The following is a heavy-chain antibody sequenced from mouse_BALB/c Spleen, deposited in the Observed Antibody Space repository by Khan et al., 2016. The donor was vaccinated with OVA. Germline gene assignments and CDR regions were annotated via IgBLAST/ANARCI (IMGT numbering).Heavy chain of an antibody. CDR3: ARGNWAWITY. CDR2: ISSDSITL. J-gene: IGHJ3*01. D-gene: IGHD4-1*01. CDR1: GFTFSSFG. V-gene: IGHV5-17*02. Sequence: EVELVESGGGLVQPGGSRKLACAASGFTFSSFGMHWVRQAPEKGLEWVAYISSDSITLYYADTVKGRFTISRDNARNTLYLQMTSLRSEDTAMYYYARGNWAWITYWGQGTLVTVSA.